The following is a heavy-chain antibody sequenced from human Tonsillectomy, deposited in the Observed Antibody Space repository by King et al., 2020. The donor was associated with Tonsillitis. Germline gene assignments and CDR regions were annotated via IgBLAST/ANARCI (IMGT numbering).Heavy chain of an antibody. CDR2: IRGSGGST. CDR3: ARYTIAAAVPYYFDY. D-gene: IGHD6-13*01. V-gene: IGHV3-23*04. Sequence: VQLVESGGGLVQPGGSLRLSCAASGFTFSNYALNWVRQAPGKGLEWVSAIRGSGGSTYYADSVKGRFTISRDNSKNTLYLQMNSLRAEDTAVYYCARYTIAAAVPYYFDYWGQGTLVTVSS. J-gene: IGHJ4*02. CDR1: GFTFSNYA.